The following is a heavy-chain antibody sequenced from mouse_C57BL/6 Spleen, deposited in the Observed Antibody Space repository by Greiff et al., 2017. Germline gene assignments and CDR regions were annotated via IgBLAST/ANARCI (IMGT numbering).Heavy chain of an antibody. CDR1: GYSITSGYY. Sequence: VQLQQSGPGLVKPSQSLSLTCSVTGYSITSGYYWNWIRQFPGNKLEWMGYISYDGSNNYNPSLKNRISITRDTSKNQFFLKLNSVTTEDTATYYCAREGFRGYFEVWGTGTTVTVSS. D-gene: IGHD3-3*01. J-gene: IGHJ1*03. V-gene: IGHV3-6*01. CDR2: ISYDGSN. CDR3: AREGFRGYFEV.